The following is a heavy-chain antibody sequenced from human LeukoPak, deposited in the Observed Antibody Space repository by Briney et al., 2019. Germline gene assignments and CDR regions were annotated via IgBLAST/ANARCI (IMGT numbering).Heavy chain of an antibody. V-gene: IGHV1-8*02. Sequence: ASVKVSCKASGYTFTSYDINWVRQATGQGLEWMGWLNPNSGNTGYSQKFQGRVTMTRDMSTSTVYMELSSLRSEDTAVYYCARDGGSYLFDYWGQGTLVTVSS. CDR2: LNPNSGNT. D-gene: IGHD1-26*01. CDR3: ARDGGSYLFDY. CDR1: GYTFTSYD. J-gene: IGHJ4*02.